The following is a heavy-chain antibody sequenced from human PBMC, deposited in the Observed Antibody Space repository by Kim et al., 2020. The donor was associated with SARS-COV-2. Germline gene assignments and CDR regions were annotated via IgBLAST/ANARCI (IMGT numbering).Heavy chain of an antibody. CDR2: ISGSGGST. CDR3: AKGGDDSSGYPYDAFDI. J-gene: IGHJ3*02. V-gene: IGHV3-23*01. Sequence: GGSLRLSCAASGFTFSSYAMSWVRQAPGKGLEWVSAISGSGGSTYYADSVKGRFTISRDNSKNTLYLQMNSLRAEDTAVYYCAKGGDDSSGYPYDAFDIWGHGTMVTVSS. D-gene: IGHD3-22*01. CDR1: GFTFSSYA.